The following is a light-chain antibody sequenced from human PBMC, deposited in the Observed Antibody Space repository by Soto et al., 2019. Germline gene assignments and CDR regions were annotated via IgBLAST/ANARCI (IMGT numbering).Light chain of an antibody. CDR3: QQTDTIPRT. V-gene: IGKV1-39*01. Sequence: DIQMTQSPSSLSASVGDRVTITCRASQSIASRLNWYQQKPGSAPKLLIYGASTLESGVPSRFSGSGSGTDFTLTVSSLQVEDFETYYCQQTDTIPRTLGQGTKVDIK. CDR1: QSIASR. J-gene: IGKJ1*01. CDR2: GAS.